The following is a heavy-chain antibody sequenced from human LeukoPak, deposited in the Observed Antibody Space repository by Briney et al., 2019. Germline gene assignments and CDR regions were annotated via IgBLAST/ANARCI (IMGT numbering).Heavy chain of an antibody. CDR3: AKDLPGYEDAFDI. V-gene: IGHV3-23*01. D-gene: IGHD6-13*01. J-gene: IGHJ3*02. Sequence: PGGSLRLSCAASGFRFSDFTMTWVRQAPGKGPEWVSAIGGRGGSTYYADSLGGRFTISRDNSKNTLYLQMNSLRAEDTAVYYCAKDLPGYEDAFDIWGQGTMVTVSS. CDR1: GFRFSDFT. CDR2: IGGRGGST.